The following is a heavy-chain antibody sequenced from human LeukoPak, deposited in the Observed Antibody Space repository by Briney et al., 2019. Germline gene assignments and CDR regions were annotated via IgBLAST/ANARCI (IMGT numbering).Heavy chain of an antibody. CDR2: INPNSGGT. CDR1: GYTFTGYY. Sequence: GASVKVSCKASGYTFTGYYMYWVRQAPGQGLEWMGWINPNSGGTNYAQKFQSRVTLTRDTSISTAYMELSRLRSDDTAVYYCARSTYYDILTGDQYYFDYWGQGTLVTVSS. V-gene: IGHV1-2*02. D-gene: IGHD3-9*01. J-gene: IGHJ4*02. CDR3: ARSTYYDILTGDQYYFDY.